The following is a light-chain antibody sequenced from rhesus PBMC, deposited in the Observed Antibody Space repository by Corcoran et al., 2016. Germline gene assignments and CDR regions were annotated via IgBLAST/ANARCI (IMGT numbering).Light chain of an antibody. Sequence: DIQMTQSPSSLSASVGDRVTITCRASVNVNNYLNWYQQKPGKAPKLLIYKASTLQSGVPSRFSGSGSGTDYTFTISSLQPEDVATYYCQHGYGTPRTFGQGTKVEIK. J-gene: IGKJ1*01. CDR2: KAS. CDR3: QHGYGTPRT. CDR1: VNVNNY. V-gene: IGKV1-74*01.